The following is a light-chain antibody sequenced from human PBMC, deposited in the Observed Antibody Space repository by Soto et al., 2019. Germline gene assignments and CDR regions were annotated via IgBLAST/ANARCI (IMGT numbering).Light chain of an antibody. V-gene: IGKV1-5*01. J-gene: IGKJ1*01. Sequence: DIQMTQSPSTLHASVGDRVTITCRARQSISSWLAWYLQKPWKAPHLQIYEARNLESRVPSRLSGSGYGTGFTLAFRCLQPDNFATHYCQQYGSYPSTFREGAKVDIK. CDR3: QQYGSYPST. CDR1: QSISSW. CDR2: EAR.